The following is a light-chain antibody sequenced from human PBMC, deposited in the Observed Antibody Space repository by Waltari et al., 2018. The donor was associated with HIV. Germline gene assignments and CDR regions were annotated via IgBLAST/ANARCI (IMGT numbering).Light chain of an antibody. CDR1: QSVLYSSNNKNY. CDR2: WAS. Sequence: DIVMTQSPDSLAVSLGERATINCKSSQSVLYSSNNKNYLAWFQQKPGQPPKLLIYWASTRESGVVDRFSGSGSGTDFTLTISSLQAEDVAVYYCQQYYSTPYTLGQGTKLEIK. V-gene: IGKV4-1*01. CDR3: QQYYSTPYT. J-gene: IGKJ2*01.